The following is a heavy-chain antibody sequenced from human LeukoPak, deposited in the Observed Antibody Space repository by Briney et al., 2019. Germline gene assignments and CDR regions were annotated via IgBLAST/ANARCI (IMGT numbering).Heavy chain of an antibody. V-gene: IGHV4-59*11. D-gene: IGHD3-3*01. CDR1: GGSLSSPY. Sequence: SETLSLTCTDSGGSLSSPYWSWIRQPPGKGLEWIGYIYNSGSTNYNPSLKSRATISVDTTNNQFSLKLNSVTAADTAVYYCARLYDLWNAYFDYWGQGTLVTVSS. CDR2: IYNSGST. CDR3: ARLYDLWNAYFDY. J-gene: IGHJ4*02.